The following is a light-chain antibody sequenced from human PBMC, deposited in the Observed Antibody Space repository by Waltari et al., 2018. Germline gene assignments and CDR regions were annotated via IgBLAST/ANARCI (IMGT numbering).Light chain of an antibody. J-gene: IGLJ2*01. CDR1: SSDVGRYNL. Sequence: QSALTHPASVSGSPGQSITISCTGTSSDVGRYNLVSWYQQHPGKAPKLMIYEVSKRPSGVSNRFSGSKSGNTASLTISGLQAEDEADYYCCSYAGSSTLVFGGGTKLTVL. CDR2: EVS. V-gene: IGLV2-23*02. CDR3: CSYAGSSTLV.